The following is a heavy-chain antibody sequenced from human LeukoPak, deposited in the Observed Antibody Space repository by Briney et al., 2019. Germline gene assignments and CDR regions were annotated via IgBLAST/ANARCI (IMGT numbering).Heavy chain of an antibody. J-gene: IGHJ3*02. Sequence: ASVKVSSKASGYTFTGYFMHWVRQAPGQGLEWMGWINPNSGGTNYAQKFQGRVTLTRDTSISTAYMELNRLRSDDTAVYYCAREEGIVVVVARSSAFDIWDQGTMVTVSS. V-gene: IGHV1-2*02. CDR3: AREEGIVVVVARSSAFDI. CDR2: INPNSGGT. D-gene: IGHD2-15*01. CDR1: GYTFTGYF.